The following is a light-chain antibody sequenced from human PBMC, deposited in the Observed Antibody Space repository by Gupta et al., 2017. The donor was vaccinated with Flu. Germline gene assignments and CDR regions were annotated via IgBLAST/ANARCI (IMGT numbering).Light chain of an antibody. Sequence: GETAALACRASQGVSTTLAWYQQKPGQAPRLLIYGASTMATGFPARFSGSGSGTEFTLIISSLQSEDFAVYYCQQYDHWRLTFGGGTKVEIK. J-gene: IGKJ4*01. CDR3: QQYDHWRLT. V-gene: IGKV3-15*01. CDR2: GAS. CDR1: QGVSTT.